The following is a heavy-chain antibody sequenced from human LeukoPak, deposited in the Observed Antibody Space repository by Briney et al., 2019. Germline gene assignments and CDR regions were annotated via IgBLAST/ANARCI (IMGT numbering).Heavy chain of an antibody. Sequence: PSETLSLTCAVSGGSISSGGYSWSWIRQPPGQGLEWIGYIYHSGSTYYNPSLKSRVTISVDRSKNQFSLKLSSVTAADTAVYYCARAALVCSGGSCYLGYFDYWGQGTLVTVSS. CDR3: ARAALVCSGGSCYLGYFDY. J-gene: IGHJ4*02. V-gene: IGHV4-30-2*01. D-gene: IGHD2-15*01. CDR1: GGSISSGGYS. CDR2: IYHSGST.